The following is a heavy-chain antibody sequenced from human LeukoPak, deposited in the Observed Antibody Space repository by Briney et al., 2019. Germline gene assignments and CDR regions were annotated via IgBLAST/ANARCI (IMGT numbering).Heavy chain of an antibody. J-gene: IGHJ4*02. V-gene: IGHV3-7*01. CDR3: ARVRFLERSQYYFDY. D-gene: IGHD3-3*01. Sequence: SGGSLRLSCAASEFTFNIYWMSWVRQAPGKGREWVANIKQDGSEKYYVDSVEGRFTISRDNAKNSLYLQMNSLRAEDTAMYYCARVRFLERSQYYFDYWGQGTLVTVSS. CDR1: EFTFNIYW. CDR2: IKQDGSEK.